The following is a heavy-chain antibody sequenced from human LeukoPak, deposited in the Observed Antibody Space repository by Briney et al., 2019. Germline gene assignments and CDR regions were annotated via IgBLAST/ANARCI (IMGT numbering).Heavy chain of an antibody. V-gene: IGHV3-23*01. CDR3: TKNPHLGLTEIDY. D-gene: IGHD7-27*01. CDR1: GFTFSSYA. Sequence: GGSLRLSCAASGFTFSSYAMSWVRQAPGKGLEWVSAISGSGGSTYYADSVKGRFTISRDNSKNTLYLQMNSLRAEDTAVYYCTKNPHLGLTEIDYWGQGTLVTVSS. CDR2: ISGSGGST. J-gene: IGHJ4*02.